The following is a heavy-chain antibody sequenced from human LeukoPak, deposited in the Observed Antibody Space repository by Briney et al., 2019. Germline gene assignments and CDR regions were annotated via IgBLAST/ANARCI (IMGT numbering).Heavy chain of an antibody. D-gene: IGHD3-22*01. J-gene: IGHJ4*02. Sequence: ASVKVSCKASGYTFTGYYMHWVRQAPGQGLEWMGRINPNSGGTNYAQKFQGRVTMTRDTSISTAYMELSRLRSDDTAVYYCARDRGPGGDSSGYFGGWGQGTLVTVSS. CDR2: INPNSGGT. V-gene: IGHV1-2*06. CDR3: ARDRGPGGDSSGYFGG. CDR1: GYTFTGYY.